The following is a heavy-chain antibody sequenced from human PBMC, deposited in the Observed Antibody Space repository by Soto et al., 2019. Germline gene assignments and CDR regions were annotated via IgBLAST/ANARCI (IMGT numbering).Heavy chain of an antibody. J-gene: IGHJ6*01. Sequence: EVQLVESGGGLVQPGGSLRLSCAASGFTFSSYWMHWVRQAPGKGLVWVSRINSDESSTTYSDSVKGRFTISRDNAKNTLYLQMRSLRAADTAVYYCARGYDFWSGYNYYGMDVWGQGTTVTVSS. CDR2: INSDESST. CDR1: GFTFSSYW. V-gene: IGHV3-74*01. D-gene: IGHD3-3*01. CDR3: ARGYDFWSGYNYYGMDV.